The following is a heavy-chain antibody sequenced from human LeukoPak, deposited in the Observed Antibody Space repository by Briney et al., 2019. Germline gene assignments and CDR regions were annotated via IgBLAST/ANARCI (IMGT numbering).Heavy chain of an antibody. D-gene: IGHD4-17*01. Sequence: GGSLRLSCAASGFTFSSYGMHWVRQAPGKGLEWVAFIRYDGSNKYYADSVKGRFTISRDNSKNTLYLLMNSLRAEDTAVYYCAKDYGDYVGYYYFDYWGQGTLVTVSS. CDR2: IRYDGSNK. CDR1: GFTFSSYG. V-gene: IGHV3-30*02. J-gene: IGHJ4*02. CDR3: AKDYGDYVGYYYFDY.